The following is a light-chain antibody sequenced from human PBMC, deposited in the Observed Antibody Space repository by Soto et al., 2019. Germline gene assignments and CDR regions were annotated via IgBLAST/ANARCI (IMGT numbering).Light chain of an antibody. CDR2: AAS. Sequence: DIQLTQSPSFLSASVGDRVTITCRASQGISSYLAWYQQNPGKAPKLLISAASTLQSGVPSRFSGSGSGTEFTLTISSLQPEDFATYYCQQLNSFPLTFGKGTKVEIK. CDR3: QQLNSFPLT. J-gene: IGKJ1*01. V-gene: IGKV1-9*01. CDR1: QGISSY.